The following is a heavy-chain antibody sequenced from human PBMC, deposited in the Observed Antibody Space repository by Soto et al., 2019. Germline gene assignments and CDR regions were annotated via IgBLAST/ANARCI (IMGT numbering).Heavy chain of an antibody. D-gene: IGHD5-12*01. V-gene: IGHV3-7*03. CDR1: GFTFNSYY. Sequence: EVQLVESGGGLVQPGGSLRLSCAASGFTFNSYYMSWVRQAPGEGLEWVANIKPDGSEKYYVDSVEGRFTISRDNARNSLYLQMNSLRAEDTAVYSCVRDWRDGYDHSFNHWGQGTPVTVSS. CDR3: VRDWRDGYDHSFNH. J-gene: IGHJ4*02. CDR2: IKPDGSEK.